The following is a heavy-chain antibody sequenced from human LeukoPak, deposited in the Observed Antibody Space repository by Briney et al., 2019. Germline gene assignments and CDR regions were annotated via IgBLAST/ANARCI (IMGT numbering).Heavy chain of an antibody. CDR1: GFTFSSYS. V-gene: IGHV3-21*01. CDR2: ISSSSSYI. CDR3: ARGDSGSYYNHYYYGMDV. J-gene: IGHJ6*02. Sequence: PGRSLRLSCAASGFTFSSYSMNWVRQAPGKGLEWVSSISSSSSYIYYADSVKGRFTISRDNAKNSLYLQMNSLRAEDTAVYYCARGDSGSYYNHYYYGMDVWGQGTTVTVSS. D-gene: IGHD3-10*01.